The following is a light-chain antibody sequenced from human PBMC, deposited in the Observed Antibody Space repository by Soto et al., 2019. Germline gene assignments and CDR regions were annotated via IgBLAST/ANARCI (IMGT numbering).Light chain of an antibody. Sequence: EIVLTQSPGTLSLSPGERATLSCRASQSVSSSYLAWYQQTPGQAPRLLIYGASSTATGIPDRFSASVSGTDFTLTISRLEPEDFAVYYCQQYGSSPYTFGQGTRLEIK. J-gene: IGKJ2*01. CDR2: GAS. CDR3: QQYGSSPYT. V-gene: IGKV3-20*01. CDR1: QSVSSSY.